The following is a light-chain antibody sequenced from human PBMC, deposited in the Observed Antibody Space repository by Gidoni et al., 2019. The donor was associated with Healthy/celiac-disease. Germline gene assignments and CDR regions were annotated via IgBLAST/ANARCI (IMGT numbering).Light chain of an antibody. CDR3: QQSYSTWLT. CDR2: AAS. CDR1: QSISSY. V-gene: IGKV1-39*01. Sequence: DIQMTQSPSSLSASVGDRVTITCRASQSISSYLNWYQQKPGKAPKLLIYAASSLQSGVPSRFSGSGSGTYFTLTISSLQPEDFATYYCQQSYSTWLTFGGXTKVEIK. J-gene: IGKJ4*01.